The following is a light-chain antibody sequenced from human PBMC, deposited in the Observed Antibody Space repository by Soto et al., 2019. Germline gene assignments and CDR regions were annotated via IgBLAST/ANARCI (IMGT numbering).Light chain of an antibody. CDR2: VNI. V-gene: IGLV1-40*01. CDR1: TSNIGAGYD. J-gene: IGLJ2*01. Sequence: QSVLTQPPSVSGAPGQTITIPCTGDTSNIGAGYDVHWYQQLPGTAPKLLIYVNINRPSGVPDRFSASRSDSSASLAITGLQAEDEADYYCQSYDSSLSVIFGGGTKLTVL. CDR3: QSYDSSLSVI.